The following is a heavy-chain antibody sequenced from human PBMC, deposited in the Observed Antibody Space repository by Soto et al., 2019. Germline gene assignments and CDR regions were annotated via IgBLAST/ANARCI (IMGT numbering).Heavy chain of an antibody. J-gene: IGHJ6*04. D-gene: IGHD3-3*01. CDR1: GYTFTSYD. Sequence: QVQLVQSGAEVKKPGASVKVSCKASGYTFTSYDINWVRQATGQGLEWMGWMNPNSGNTGYAQKFQGRVTMTRNTYISTAYMELSRLRSEDTAVYYCARWPDGDYYYGMDVWGKGTTVTVSS. V-gene: IGHV1-8*01. CDR3: ARWPDGDYYYGMDV. CDR2: MNPNSGNT.